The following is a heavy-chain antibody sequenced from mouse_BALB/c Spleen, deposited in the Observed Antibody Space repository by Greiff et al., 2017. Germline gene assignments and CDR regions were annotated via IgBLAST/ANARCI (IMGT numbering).Heavy chain of an antibody. CDR3: AREGRIYYDYDGGYWYFDV. J-gene: IGHJ1*01. CDR2: INPNNGGT. V-gene: IGHV1-18*01. D-gene: IGHD2-4*01. CDR1: GYTFTDYN. Sequence: EVQLQQSGPELVKPGASVKIPCKASGYTFTDYNMDWVKQSHGKSLEWIGDINPNNGGTIYNQKFKGKATLTVDKSSSTAYMELRSLTSEDTAVYYCAREGRIYYDYDGGYWYFDVWGAGTTVTVSS.